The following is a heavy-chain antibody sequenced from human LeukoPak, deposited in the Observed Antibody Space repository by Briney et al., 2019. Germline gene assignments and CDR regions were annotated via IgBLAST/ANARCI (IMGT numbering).Heavy chain of an antibody. Sequence: SVKVSCKASGGTFSSYAISWARQAPGQGLEWMGGIIPIFGTANYAQKFQGRVTITADESTSTAYMELSSLRSEDTAVYYCARGHDSSGYYGYFDYWGQGTLVTVSS. D-gene: IGHD3-22*01. CDR3: ARGHDSSGYYGYFDY. CDR2: IIPIFGTA. J-gene: IGHJ4*02. CDR1: GGTFSSYA. V-gene: IGHV1-69*13.